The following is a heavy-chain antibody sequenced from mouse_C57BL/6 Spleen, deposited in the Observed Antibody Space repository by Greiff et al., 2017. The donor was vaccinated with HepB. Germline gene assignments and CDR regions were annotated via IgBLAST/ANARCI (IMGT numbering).Heavy chain of an antibody. CDR2: IHPNSGST. J-gene: IGHJ3*01. D-gene: IGHD1-1*01. Sequence: VQLQQSGAELVKPGASVKLSCKASGYTFTSYWMHWVKQRPGQGLEWIGMIHPNSGSTNYNEKFKSKATLTVDKSSSTAYMQLSSLTSEDSAVYYCARGTTVVETWFAYWGQGTLVTVSA. V-gene: IGHV1-64*01. CDR3: ARGTTVVETWFAY. CDR1: GYTFTSYW.